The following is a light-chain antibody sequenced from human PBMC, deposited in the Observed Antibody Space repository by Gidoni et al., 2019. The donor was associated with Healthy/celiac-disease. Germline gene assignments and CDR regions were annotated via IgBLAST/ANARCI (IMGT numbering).Light chain of an antibody. J-gene: IGLJ2*01. CDR3: CSYAGSYTFVV. CDR1: SSDVGGYNY. CDR2: DVS. Sequence: QSALTQPRSVSGSTGQSVTISCTGTSSDVGGYNYVSWYQQHPCKAPKLMIYDVSKRPSGVPDRFSGSKSVNTASLPISGLQVEDDADYYCCSYAGSYTFVVFGGGTKLTVL. V-gene: IGLV2-11*01.